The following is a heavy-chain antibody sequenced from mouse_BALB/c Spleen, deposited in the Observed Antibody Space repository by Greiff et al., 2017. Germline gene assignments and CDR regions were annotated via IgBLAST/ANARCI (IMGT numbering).Heavy chain of an antibody. V-gene: IGHV3-2*02. CDR2: ISYSGST. CDR1: GYSITSDYA. J-gene: IGHJ4*01. Sequence: EVQLQQSGPGLVKPSQSLSLTCTVTGYSITSDYAWNWIRQFPGNKLEWMGYISYSGSTSYNPSLKSRISITRDTSKNQFFLQLNSVTTEDTATYYCARGTAGRDYWGQGTSVTVSS. CDR3: ARGTAGRDY. D-gene: IGHD1-2*01.